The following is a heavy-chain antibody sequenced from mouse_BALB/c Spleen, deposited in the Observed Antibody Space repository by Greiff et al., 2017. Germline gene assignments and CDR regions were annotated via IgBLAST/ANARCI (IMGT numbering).Heavy chain of an antibody. Sequence: VQLKESGPELVKPGASVKISCKPSGYTFTEYTMHWVKQSHGKSLEWIGGINPNNGGTSYNQKFKGKATLTVDKSSSTAYMELRSLTSEDSAVYYCATDYGNSYDYAMDYWGQGTSVTVSS. V-gene: IGHV1-18*01. D-gene: IGHD1-1*01. CDR1: GYTFTEYT. CDR3: ATDYGNSYDYAMDY. CDR2: INPNNGGT. J-gene: IGHJ4*01.